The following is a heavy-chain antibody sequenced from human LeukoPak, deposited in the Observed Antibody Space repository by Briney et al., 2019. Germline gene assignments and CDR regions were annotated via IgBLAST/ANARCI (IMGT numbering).Heavy chain of an antibody. CDR3: VRLRGNSDRSGYYYYYNY. CDR1: GFTFSDYS. J-gene: IGHJ4*02. CDR2: INPTSTSI. D-gene: IGHD3-22*01. V-gene: IGHV3-21*01. Sequence: GGSLRLSCAASGFTFSDYSINWVRQAPGKGLEWVSSINPTSTSIYYADAVKGRFIVSRDNAKSSLFLQMNSLRAEDTALYYCVRLRGNSDRSGYYYYYNYWGQGILVTVSS.